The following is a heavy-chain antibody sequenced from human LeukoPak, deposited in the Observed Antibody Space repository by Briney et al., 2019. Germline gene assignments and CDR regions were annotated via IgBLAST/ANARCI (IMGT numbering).Heavy chain of an antibody. CDR3: AKVPDYYDSIYYFDY. D-gene: IGHD3-22*01. J-gene: IGHJ4*02. CDR2: ISSSSSYI. V-gene: IGHV3-21*04. Sequence: GGSLRLSCAASGFTFSSYSMNWVRQAPGKGLEWVSSISSSSSYIYYADSVKGRFTISRDNSKNTLYLQMNSLRAEDTAVYYCAKVPDYYDSIYYFDYWGQGTLVTVSS. CDR1: GFTFSSYS.